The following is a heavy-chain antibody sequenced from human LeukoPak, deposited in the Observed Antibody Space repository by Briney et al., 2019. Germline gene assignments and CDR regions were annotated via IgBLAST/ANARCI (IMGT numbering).Heavy chain of an antibody. CDR1: GYTFTSYG. D-gene: IGHD3-16*02. Sequence: ASVKVSCKASGYTFTSYGISWVRQAPGQGLEWMGWISAYNGNTNYAQKLQGRVTMTTDTSTSTAYMELRSLRSDDTAVYYCARDYNDYVWGSYRFDYWGQGTLVTVSS. CDR3: ARDYNDYVWGSYRFDY. V-gene: IGHV1-18*04. CDR2: ISAYNGNT. J-gene: IGHJ4*02.